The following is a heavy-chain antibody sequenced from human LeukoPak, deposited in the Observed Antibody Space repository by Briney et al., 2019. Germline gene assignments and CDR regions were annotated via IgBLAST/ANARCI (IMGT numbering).Heavy chain of an antibody. CDR2: ISPSGGST. V-gene: IGHV1-46*01. CDR1: GYTFTSNY. CDR3: ARKGSGWSGNWFDP. Sequence: ASVNVSCKAFGYTFTSNYMHWVRQAPGQGPEWMGVISPSGGSTTYAQKFQGRVTLTRDMSTSTDYLELSSLRSDDTAVYYCARKGSGWSGNWFDPWGKGTMVTVSS. J-gene: IGHJ5*01. D-gene: IGHD6-19*01.